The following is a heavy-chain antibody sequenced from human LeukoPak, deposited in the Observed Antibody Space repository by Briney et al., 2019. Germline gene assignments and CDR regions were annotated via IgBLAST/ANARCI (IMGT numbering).Heavy chain of an antibody. CDR2: ISGSGGST. CDR1: GFTFSSYA. J-gene: IGHJ4*02. Sequence: GALRLSCAASGFTFSSYAMSWVRQAPGKGLEWVSAISGSGGSTYYADSVKGRFTISRDNSKNTLYLQMNSLRAEDTAVYYCAKDERWLQLGYWGQGTLVTVSS. CDR3: AKDERWLQLGY. V-gene: IGHV3-23*01. D-gene: IGHD5-24*01.